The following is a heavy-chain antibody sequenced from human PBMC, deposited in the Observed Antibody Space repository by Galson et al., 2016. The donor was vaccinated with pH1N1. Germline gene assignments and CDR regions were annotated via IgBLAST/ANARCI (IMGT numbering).Heavy chain of an antibody. CDR3: ARFQYGDYLKFFDY. Sequence: PALVKPTQTLTLTCTFSGFSLSSSGMCVSWIRQPPGKALKWLALIDWDDDKYYSTSLKTRLTISKDTSKNQVILTMTNMDPVDTATYYWARFQYGDYLKFFDYWGQRTLVTVSS. CDR2: IDWDDDK. CDR1: GFSLSSSGMC. V-gene: IGHV2-70*01. D-gene: IGHD4-17*01. J-gene: IGHJ4*02.